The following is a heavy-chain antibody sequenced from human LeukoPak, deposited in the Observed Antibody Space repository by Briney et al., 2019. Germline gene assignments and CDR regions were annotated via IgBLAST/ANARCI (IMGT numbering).Heavy chain of an antibody. CDR1: GGSISSYY. D-gene: IGHD5-18*01. J-gene: IGHJ3*02. CDR2: IYYSGST. V-gene: IGHV4-59*01. Sequence: SETLSLTCTVSGGSISSYYWSWIRQPPGKRLEWIGYIYYSGSTSYSPSLKSRVTISVDTSKNQISLKLSAVTAADTAVYYCARDLGVMVRAFDIWGQGTMVTVSS. CDR3: ARDLGVMVRAFDI.